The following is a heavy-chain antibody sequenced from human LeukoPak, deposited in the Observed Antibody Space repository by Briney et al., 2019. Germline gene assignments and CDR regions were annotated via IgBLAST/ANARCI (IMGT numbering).Heavy chain of an antibody. Sequence: SETLSLTCAVYGGSFIGYYWSWIRQPPGKGLEWIGEINHSGSTNYNPSLKSRVTISVDTSKNQFSLKLSSVTAADTAVYYCARRGYCSSTSCPTGDYWGQGTLVTVSS. CDR1: GGSFIGYY. V-gene: IGHV4-34*01. D-gene: IGHD2-2*01. CDR2: INHSGST. J-gene: IGHJ4*02. CDR3: ARRGYCSSTSCPTGDY.